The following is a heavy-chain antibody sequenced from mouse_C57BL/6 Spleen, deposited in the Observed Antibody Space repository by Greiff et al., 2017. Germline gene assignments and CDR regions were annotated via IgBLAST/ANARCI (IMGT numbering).Heavy chain of an antibody. Sequence: EVQVVESGGGLVKPGGSLKLSCAASGFTFSSYTMSWVRQTPEKRLEWVATISGGGGNTYYPDSVKGRFTISRDNAKHTLYLQMSSLRSEDTALYYCERNYYGGSQFEVWGTGTTVTAST. CDR3: ERNYYGGSQFEV. J-gene: IGHJ1*03. V-gene: IGHV5-9*01. CDR1: GFTFSSYT. D-gene: IGHD1-1*01. CDR2: ISGGGGNT.